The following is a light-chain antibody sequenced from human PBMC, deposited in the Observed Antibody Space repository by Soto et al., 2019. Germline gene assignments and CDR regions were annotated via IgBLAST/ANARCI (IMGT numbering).Light chain of an antibody. CDR1: NIGITS. Sequence: SYELTQPPSVSVAPGQTARIACEGDNIGITSVHWYQQRPGQAPRLVVFDDSDRPSGISDQFSGSKSGHTATLTFSGVEAGDEADYYCQVWDSSTHHYVFGTGTKLTVL. CDR3: QVWDSSTHHYV. V-gene: IGLV3-21*02. J-gene: IGLJ1*01. CDR2: DDS.